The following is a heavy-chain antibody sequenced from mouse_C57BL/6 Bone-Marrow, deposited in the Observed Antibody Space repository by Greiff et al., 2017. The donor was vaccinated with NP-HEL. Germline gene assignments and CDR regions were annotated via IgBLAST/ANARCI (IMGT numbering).Heavy chain of an antibody. CDR3: ARLGRENAMDY. Sequence: VQLQQSGPGLVQPSQSLSITCTVSGFSLTSYGVHWVRQSPGKGLEWLGVIWSGGSTDNNAAFISRLSISKDNSKSQVFFKMNSLQADDTAIYYCARLGRENAMDYWGQGTSVTVSS. CDR1: GFSLTSYG. V-gene: IGHV2-2*01. J-gene: IGHJ4*01. CDR2: IWSGGST. D-gene: IGHD4-1*01.